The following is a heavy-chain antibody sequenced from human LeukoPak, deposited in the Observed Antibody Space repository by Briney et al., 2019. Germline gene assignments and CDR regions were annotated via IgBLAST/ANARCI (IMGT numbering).Heavy chain of an antibody. Sequence: GGSLRLSCAASGFTFSSYEMNWVRQAPGKGLEWVSYISSSGSTIYYADSVKGRFTISRDNAKNSLYLQMNSLRAEDTAVYYCARDYDYGDLRLYFDYWGQGTTVTVSS. V-gene: IGHV3-48*03. CDR2: ISSSGSTI. CDR1: GFTFSSYE. D-gene: IGHD4-17*01. CDR3: ARDYDYGDLRLYFDY. J-gene: IGHJ4*03.